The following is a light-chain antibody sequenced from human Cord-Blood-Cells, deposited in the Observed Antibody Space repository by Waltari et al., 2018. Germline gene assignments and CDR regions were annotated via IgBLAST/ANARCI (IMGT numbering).Light chain of an antibody. Sequence: DIQMTQSPYSLSASVGDRVTITCRASQSISSYLNWYQQKPGKAPKLLIYAASSLQSGVPSRFSGSGSGTDFTLTISSLQPEDFATYYCQQSYSTPVVFGQGTKVEIK. J-gene: IGKJ1*01. CDR2: AAS. V-gene: IGKV1-39*01. CDR1: QSISSY. CDR3: QQSYSTPVV.